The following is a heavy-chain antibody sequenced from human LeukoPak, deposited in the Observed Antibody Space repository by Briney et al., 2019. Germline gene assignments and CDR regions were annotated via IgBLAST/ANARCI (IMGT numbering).Heavy chain of an antibody. CDR2: IYHSGST. Sequence: SETLSLTCTVSGGSISSGGYYWSWIRQPPGKGLEWIGYIYHSGSTYYNPSLKSRVTISVDRSKNQFSLKLSSVTAADTAVYYCARVRKQWLVPFDYWGQGTLVIVSS. CDR1: GGSISSGGYY. J-gene: IGHJ4*02. V-gene: IGHV4-30-2*01. D-gene: IGHD6-19*01. CDR3: ARVRKQWLVPFDY.